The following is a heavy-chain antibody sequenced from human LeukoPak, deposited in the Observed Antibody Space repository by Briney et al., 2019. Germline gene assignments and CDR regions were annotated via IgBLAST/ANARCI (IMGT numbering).Heavy chain of an antibody. V-gene: IGHV3-74*01. D-gene: IGHD4-17*01. CDR3: VRPSDYGDYPYFGF. CDR2: IGNDEKTT. J-gene: IGHJ4*02. Sequence: AGGFLRLSCAASGFSFTYYWMHWVRQVPGGGLVWVSHIGNDEKTTNYADSVKGRFTISRDNAKNTVYLQMTSLRTEDTAVYYCVRPSDYGDYPYFGFWGRGTLVTVS. CDR1: GFSFTYYW.